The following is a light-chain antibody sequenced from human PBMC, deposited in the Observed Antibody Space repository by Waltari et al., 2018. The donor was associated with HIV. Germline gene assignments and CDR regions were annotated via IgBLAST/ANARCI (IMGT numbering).Light chain of an antibody. CDR1: PNDLGGYDF. J-gene: IGLJ2*01. Sequence: QPALTQPASISGSPGQSITVACIGAPNDLGGYDFASRSQQSPNKAPQVVIYEVTRRPSGVSARFSASKSGNTASLTISPLQPDDEAVYFCTSQSIGTTSPRVFGGGTRVTVL. V-gene: IGLV2-14*03. CDR2: EVT. CDR3: TSQSIGTTSPRV.